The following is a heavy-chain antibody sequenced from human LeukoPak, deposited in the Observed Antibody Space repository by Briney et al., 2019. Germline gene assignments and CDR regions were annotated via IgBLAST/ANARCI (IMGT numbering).Heavy chain of an antibody. CDR1: GGSISSYY. D-gene: IGHD3-9*01. CDR3: AREFYDILTGYYYGMDV. Sequence: SETLSLTCTVSGGSISSYYWSWIRQPPGKGLEWIGYFYYSGSTNYNPSLKSRVTISVDTSKNQFSLKLSSVTAADTAVYYCAREFYDILTGYYYGMDVWGKGTTVTVSS. CDR2: FYYSGST. J-gene: IGHJ6*04. V-gene: IGHV4-59*01.